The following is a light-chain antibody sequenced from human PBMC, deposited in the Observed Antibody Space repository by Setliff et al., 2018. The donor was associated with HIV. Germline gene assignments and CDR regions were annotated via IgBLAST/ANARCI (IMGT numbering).Light chain of an antibody. CDR1: SNDVGTYSY. CDR2: DVS. V-gene: IGLV2-11*01. Sequence: QSALTQPRSVSGSPGQSVTISCTGTSNDVGTYSYVSWYQQYPGKAPKVVISDVSKRPSGAPDRISGSKSGNTASLTISRVEAGDEADYYCQVWDNNNDQNYVFGTGTKV. J-gene: IGLJ1*01. CDR3: QVWDNNNDQNYV.